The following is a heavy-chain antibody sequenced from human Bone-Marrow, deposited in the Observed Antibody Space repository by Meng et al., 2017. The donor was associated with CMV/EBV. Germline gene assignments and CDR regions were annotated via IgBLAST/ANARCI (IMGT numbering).Heavy chain of an antibody. CDR1: GFTVSSNY. Sequence: GASLKISCAASGFTVSSNYMSWVRQAPGKGLEWVSVIYSGGSTYYADSVKGRFTISRDNSKNTLYLQMNSLRAEDTAVYYCARGGYCSSTSCYKDAFDIWGQATMVTVSS. CDR3: ARGGYCSSTSCYKDAFDI. D-gene: IGHD2-2*02. V-gene: IGHV3-53*01. J-gene: IGHJ3*02. CDR2: IYSGGST.